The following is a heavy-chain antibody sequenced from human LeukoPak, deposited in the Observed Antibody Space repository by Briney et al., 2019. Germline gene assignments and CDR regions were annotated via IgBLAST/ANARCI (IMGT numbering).Heavy chain of an antibody. J-gene: IGHJ4*02. CDR2: IVVGSGNT. D-gene: IGHD4-17*01. V-gene: IGHV1-58*02. Sequence: SVKVSCKASGFTFTSSAMQWVRQARGQRLEWIGWIVVGSGNTNYAQKFQERVTITRDMSTSTAYMELSSLRAEDTAVYYCAKDTPTYYMTTVTTFFDYWGQGTLVTVSS. CDR3: AKDTPTYYMTTVTTFFDY. CDR1: GFTFTSSA.